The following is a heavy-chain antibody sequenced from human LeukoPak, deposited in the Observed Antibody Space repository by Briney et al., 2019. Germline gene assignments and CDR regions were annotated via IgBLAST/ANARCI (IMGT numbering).Heavy chain of an antibody. J-gene: IGHJ5*02. Sequence: GESLKISCKGSGYSFTNNWIGWVRQMPGKGLEWMRITYPGDSNTRYSPSFQGQVTISADKSISSAYLQWSSLKASDTVMYYCVRSPACSSGTCYPNWFDPWGQGTLVTVSS. CDR1: GYSFTNNW. V-gene: IGHV5-51*01. CDR2: TYPGDSNT. D-gene: IGHD2-15*01. CDR3: VRSPACSSGTCYPNWFDP.